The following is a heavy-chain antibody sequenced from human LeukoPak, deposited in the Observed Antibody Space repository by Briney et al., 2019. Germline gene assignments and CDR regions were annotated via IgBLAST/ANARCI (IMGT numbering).Heavy chain of an antibody. V-gene: IGHV4-39*07. D-gene: IGHD6-13*01. J-gene: IGHJ5*02. CDR1: AGSISSDSYY. CDR2: IYYTGPT. Sequence: SETLSLTCTVSAGSISSDSYYWGWIRQPPGKGLEWIGNIYYTGPTYYNASLESRVTISLDTSKNQFFLKLNSVTAADTAIYYCARVLGYSRTTNWCDPWGQGTLVTVSS. CDR3: ARVLGYSRTTNWCDP.